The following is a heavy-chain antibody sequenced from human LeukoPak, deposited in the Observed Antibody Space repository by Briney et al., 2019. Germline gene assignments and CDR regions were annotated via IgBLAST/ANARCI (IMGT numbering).Heavy chain of an antibody. D-gene: IGHD3-22*01. CDR3: ARRVQSGYGFDY. Sequence: GASVKVSCKASGYTFTSYYMHWVRQAPGQGLEWMGIINPSGGSTNYAQKFQGRVTMTRDTSTNTVYMELSSLRSEDTAVYYCARRVQSGYGFDYWGQGTLVTVSP. CDR2: INPSGGST. V-gene: IGHV1-46*01. J-gene: IGHJ4*02. CDR1: GYTFTSYY.